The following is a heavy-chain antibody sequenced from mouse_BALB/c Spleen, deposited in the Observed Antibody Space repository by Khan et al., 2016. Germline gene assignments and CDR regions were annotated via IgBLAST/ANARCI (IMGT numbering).Heavy chain of an antibody. V-gene: IGHV3-2*02. Sequence: EVQLQESGPGLVKPSQSLSLTCTVTGYSITSDYAWNWIRQFPGNKLEWMGYISYSGSTRYYPSLKSRISFTRDTSKNPFFLQLNSVTTEDTATYYCARTPTAYYTMDYWGQGTSVTVSS. CDR2: ISYSGST. CDR3: ARTPTAYYTMDY. J-gene: IGHJ4*01. CDR1: GYSITSDYA. D-gene: IGHD1-2*01.